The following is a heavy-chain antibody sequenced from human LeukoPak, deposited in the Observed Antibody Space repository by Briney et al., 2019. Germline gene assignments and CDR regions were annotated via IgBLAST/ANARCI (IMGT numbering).Heavy chain of an antibody. D-gene: IGHD2-21*01. J-gene: IGHJ4*02. CDR3: AKDSDFPIVVVIEPPDY. V-gene: IGHV3-74*01. Sequence: QPGGSLRLSCAASGFTFSSYWMHWVRQAPGKGLVWVSRINSDGSSTSYADSVKGRFTTSRDNSKNTLYLQMNSLRAEDTAVYYCAKDSDFPIVVVIEPPDYWGQGTLVTVSS. CDR2: INSDGSST. CDR1: GFTFSSYW.